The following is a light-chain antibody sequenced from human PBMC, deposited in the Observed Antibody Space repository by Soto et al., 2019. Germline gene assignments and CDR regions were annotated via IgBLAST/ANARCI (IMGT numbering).Light chain of an antibody. Sequence: DIVLTQSPATLSLSPGERATLSCWASQSVSTYLAWYQQKPGQAPRLLIYDASSRATGIPARFSGSGSGTDFTLTISGLQSEDFAIYYCQQYNDWPTFGQGTKVEIK. J-gene: IGKJ2*01. CDR3: QQYNDWPT. V-gene: IGKV3-11*01. CDR2: DAS. CDR1: QSVSTY.